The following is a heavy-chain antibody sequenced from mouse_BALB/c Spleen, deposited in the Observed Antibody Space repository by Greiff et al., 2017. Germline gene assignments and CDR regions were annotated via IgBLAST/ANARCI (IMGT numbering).Heavy chain of an antibody. CDR2: IWAGGST. J-gene: IGHJ4*01. V-gene: IGHV2-9*02. D-gene: IGHD2-4*01. CDR3: AREGDDYDGWGYAMDY. CDR1: GFSLTSYG. Sequence: VKLVESGPGLVAPSQSLSITCTVSGFSLTSYGVHWVRQPPGKGLEWLGVIWAGGSTNYNSALMSRLSISKDNSKSQVFLKMNSLQTDDTAMYYCAREGDDYDGWGYAMDYWGQGTSVTVSS.